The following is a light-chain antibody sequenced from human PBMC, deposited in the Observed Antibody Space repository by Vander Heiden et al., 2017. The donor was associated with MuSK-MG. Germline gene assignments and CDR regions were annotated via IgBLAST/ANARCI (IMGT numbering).Light chain of an antibody. V-gene: IGKV1-39*01. CDR3: PQSDRTCWT. CDR2: AAS. J-gene: IGKJ1*01. Sequence: DIQMTQSPSSLSASVGDRVPITSRASQSISSYLNWYQQQPGKAPKLLIDAASSLQSGVPSRFSGSGSGTDFTLTISRMQPEDFAAYDCPQSDRTCWTCGQGTKVEIK. CDR1: QSISSY.